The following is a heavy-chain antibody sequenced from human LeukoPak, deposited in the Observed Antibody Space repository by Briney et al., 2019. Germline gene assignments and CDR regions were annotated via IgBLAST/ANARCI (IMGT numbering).Heavy chain of an antibody. Sequence: GGSLRLSCAASGFTVSSNYMSWVRQAPGKGLEWVSVIYSGGSTYYADSVKGRFTISRDNSKNTLYLQMNSLRAEDTAVYYCASDSVVVNAFGIWGQGTMVTVSS. J-gene: IGHJ3*02. CDR1: GFTVSSNY. CDR2: IYSGGST. D-gene: IGHD2-15*01. V-gene: IGHV3-53*01. CDR3: ASDSVVVNAFGI.